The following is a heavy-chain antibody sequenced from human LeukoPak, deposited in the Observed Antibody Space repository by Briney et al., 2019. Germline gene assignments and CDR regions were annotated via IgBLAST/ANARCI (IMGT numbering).Heavy chain of an antibody. V-gene: IGHV4-59*08. Sequence: SETLSLTCTVSRDSISSYSWSWIRQPPGKGLEWIGDIYSSGTTKYNPSLKSRVTISVDMSRNQFSLKLTSVTAAGTAVYYCARLIYGSGSYYKDYWGQGTLVTVSS. CDR1: RDSISSYS. CDR3: ARLIYGSGSYYKDY. J-gene: IGHJ4*02. D-gene: IGHD3-10*01. CDR2: IYSSGTT.